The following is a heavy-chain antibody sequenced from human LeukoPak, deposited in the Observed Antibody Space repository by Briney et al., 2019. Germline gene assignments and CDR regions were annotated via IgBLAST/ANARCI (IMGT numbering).Heavy chain of an antibody. CDR2: ISYDGSNK. J-gene: IGHJ3*02. CDR1: GFTFSSYA. V-gene: IGHV3-30-3*01. Sequence: GGSLRLSCAASGFTFSSYAMTWVRQAPGKGLEWVAVISYDGSNKHYADSVKGRLTISRDNSKNTMYLQMNSLRIEDTAVYYCARDRGWAFDIWGQGTMVTVSS. CDR3: ARDRGWAFDI.